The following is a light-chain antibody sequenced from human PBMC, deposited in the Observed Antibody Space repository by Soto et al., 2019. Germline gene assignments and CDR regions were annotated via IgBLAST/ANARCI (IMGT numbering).Light chain of an antibody. CDR1: SSDVGGYNY. Sequence: QSVLTQPASVSGSPGQSIAISCIGSSSDVGGYNYVSWHQQHPGKAPKVVIYDVSNRPSGVSDRFSGSKSGNTASLTISGLKAEDEADYYCSSYTSSSTYVFGTGTKVTVL. V-gene: IGLV2-14*01. J-gene: IGLJ1*01. CDR3: SSYTSSSTYV. CDR2: DVS.